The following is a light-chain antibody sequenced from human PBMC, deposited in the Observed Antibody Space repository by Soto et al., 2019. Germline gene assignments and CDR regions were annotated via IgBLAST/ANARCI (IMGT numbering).Light chain of an antibody. CDR1: ESVHKW. CDR2: DAS. CDR3: QQYHGSSLT. J-gene: IGKJ1*01. Sequence: DIQMTQSPSSVSASVGDRVTITCRASESVHKWLAWYQQKVGKAPKVLIYDASTLETGVPSRFSGSGSGTEFALTISSLQPNDSATYFCQQYHGSSLTFAQGTKVEI. V-gene: IGKV1-5*01.